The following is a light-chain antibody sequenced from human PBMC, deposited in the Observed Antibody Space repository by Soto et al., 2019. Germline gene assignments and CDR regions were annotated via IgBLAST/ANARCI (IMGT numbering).Light chain of an antibody. CDR2: AAS. Sequence: IQMTQSQSSLSASVGDRVTITCRASQSISSYLNWYQHKPGKAPKLLIYAASSLQTGVPSRFSGSGSGTDFTLTISSLQPEDFATYYCLQDYNYPPTFGGGTKVDIK. V-gene: IGKV1-6*01. J-gene: IGKJ4*02. CDR3: LQDYNYPPT. CDR1: QSISSY.